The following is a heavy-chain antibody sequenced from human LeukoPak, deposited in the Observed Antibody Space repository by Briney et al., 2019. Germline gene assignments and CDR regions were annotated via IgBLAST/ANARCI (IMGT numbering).Heavy chain of an antibody. D-gene: IGHD3-3*01. CDR3: ASVTYSDFSPVDY. V-gene: IGHV1-2*02. CDR2: IYPNTGGT. CDR1: GYTFTAHY. Sequence: GASVKVSCKASGYTFTAHYMHWVRQAPGQGLEWMGWIYPNTGGTNYAQKFQGRVTMTRYTSISTAYMELSRLTSDDTAVYFCASVTYSDFSPVDYWGQGTLVTVSS. J-gene: IGHJ4*02.